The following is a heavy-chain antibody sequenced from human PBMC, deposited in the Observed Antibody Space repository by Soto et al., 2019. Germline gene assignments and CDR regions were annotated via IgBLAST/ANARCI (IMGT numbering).Heavy chain of an antibody. CDR2: ISGSGDST. CDR1: GFTFSSYA. Sequence: PGGSLRLSCAASGFTFSSYAISWVRQAPGKGLEWVSAISGSGDSTYYADSVKGRFTISRDNSKNALYLQMNNLRAEDTAVYYCAKEAEYSYGYIDYWGLGTLVTVSS. V-gene: IGHV3-23*01. CDR3: AKEAEYSYGYIDY. J-gene: IGHJ4*02. D-gene: IGHD5-18*01.